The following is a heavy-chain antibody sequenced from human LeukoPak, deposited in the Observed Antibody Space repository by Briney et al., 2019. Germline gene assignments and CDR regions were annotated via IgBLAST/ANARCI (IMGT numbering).Heavy chain of an antibody. CDR2: INTDGSIR. D-gene: IGHD2/OR15-2a*01. J-gene: IGHJ4*02. Sequence: PGGSLRLSCVASGFTFRSKWKHWVRQAPGKGLVWVARINTDGSIRTYADSVQGRFTISRDNAKNTVDLQMNSLRVEDSAVYYCVRDFEIVTTPAGITPGDDFDYWGQGVLVTVSA. CDR1: GFTFRSKW. V-gene: IGHV3-74*03. CDR3: VRDFEIVTTPAGITPGDDFDY.